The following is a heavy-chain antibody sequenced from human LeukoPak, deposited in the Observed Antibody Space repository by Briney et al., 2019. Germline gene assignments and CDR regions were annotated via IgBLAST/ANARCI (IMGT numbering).Heavy chain of an antibody. CDR2: ITGIGANT. D-gene: IGHD1-26*01. V-gene: IGHV3-23*01. Sequence: AGSLRLSCVASGFTLSTYAMSWVRQAPGKGLEWVSTITGIGANTDYADSVKGWFTISRDISKNTLYLHMNSLRADDTAVYYCAKLEVGAPVDFFDHWGQGTLGSVSS. CDR3: AKLEVGAPVDFFDH. CDR1: GFTLSTYA. J-gene: IGHJ4*02.